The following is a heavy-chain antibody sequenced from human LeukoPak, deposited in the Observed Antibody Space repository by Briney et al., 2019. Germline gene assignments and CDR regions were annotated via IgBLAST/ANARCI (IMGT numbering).Heavy chain of an antibody. CDR1: GFTFSMSS. J-gene: IGHJ4*02. D-gene: IGHD6-13*01. CDR3: ARGRAGIAAAGFDY. Sequence: GRSLRLSCATSGFTFSMSSMHWVRLAPGKGLEWLAGISFDGANKFSGDSVKGRFSISRDNSKNTLYLQMNSLGLDDRAVYFCARGRAGIAAAGFDYWGQGTLVTVSS. V-gene: IGHV3-30*01. CDR2: ISFDGANK.